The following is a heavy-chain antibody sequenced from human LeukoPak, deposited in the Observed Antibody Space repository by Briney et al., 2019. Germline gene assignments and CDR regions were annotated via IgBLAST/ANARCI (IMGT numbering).Heavy chain of an antibody. CDR2: IIPIFGTA. Sequence: GASVKVSCKASGGTFSSYAISWVRQAPGQGLEWMGGIIPIFGTANYAQKFQGRVTITTDESTSTAYMELSSLRSEDTAVYCCASSSTSSIRFNWFDPWGQGTLVTVSS. V-gene: IGHV1-69*05. CDR1: GGTFSSYA. CDR3: ASSSTSSIRFNWFDP. D-gene: IGHD2-2*01. J-gene: IGHJ5*02.